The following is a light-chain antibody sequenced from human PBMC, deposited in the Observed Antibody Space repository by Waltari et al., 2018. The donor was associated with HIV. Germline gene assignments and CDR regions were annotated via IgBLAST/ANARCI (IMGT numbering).Light chain of an antibody. CDR2: GAT. Sequence: EIVLTQSPGTLSLSPGERATLSCRASQSITQNYLAWYQQKPGQAPRLVIYGATKRATGIPDRFSGSGSVTEFILTISRLEPEDFAVYHCQHYVASPYSFGQGTKLEIK. CDR3: QHYVASPYS. J-gene: IGKJ2*03. CDR1: QSITQNY. V-gene: IGKV3-20*01.